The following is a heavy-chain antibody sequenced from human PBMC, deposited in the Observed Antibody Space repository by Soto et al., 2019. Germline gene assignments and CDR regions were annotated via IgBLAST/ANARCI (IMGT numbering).Heavy chain of an antibody. CDR1: GGSISSSSYY. Sequence: QLQLQESGPGLVKPSETLSLTCTVSGGSISSSSYYWGWIRQPPGKGLEWIGSIYYIGSTYYNPSLKSRVTISVDTSKNQFSLKLSSVTAADTAVYYCASTGEGSNALDYWGQGTLVTVSS. J-gene: IGHJ4*02. D-gene: IGHD3-10*01. V-gene: IGHV4-39*01. CDR3: ASTGEGSNALDY. CDR2: IYYIGST.